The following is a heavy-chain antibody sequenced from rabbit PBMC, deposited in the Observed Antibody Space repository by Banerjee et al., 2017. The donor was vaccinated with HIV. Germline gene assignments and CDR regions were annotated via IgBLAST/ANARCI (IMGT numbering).Heavy chain of an antibody. CDR1: GFDFSSYY. CDR3: ARRYVGSSYYSQFNL. CDR2: IDPVFGST. D-gene: IGHD8-1*01. J-gene: IGHJ4*01. Sequence: QLKESGGGLVQPGGSLKLSCKASGFDFSSYYMSWVRQAPGKGLEWIGYIDPVFGSTDYASWAKGRFTISSDNAQNTVDLQMTSLTAADTATYFCARRYVGSSYYSQFNLWGPGTLVTVS. V-gene: IGHV1S7*01.